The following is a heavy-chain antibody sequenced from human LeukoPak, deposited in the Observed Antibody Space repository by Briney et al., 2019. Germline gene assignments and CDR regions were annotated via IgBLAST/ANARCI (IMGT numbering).Heavy chain of an antibody. Sequence: PSESLSLTCAVYGGSFSGYYWSWIRQPPGKGLEWIGEINHSGSTNYNPSLKSRVTISVDTSKNQFSLKLSSVTAADTAVYYCARAHEVWGTSWFDPWGQGTLVTVSS. CDR1: GGSFSGYY. CDR3: ARAHEVWGTSWFDP. D-gene: IGHD3-16*01. CDR2: INHSGST. V-gene: IGHV4-34*01. J-gene: IGHJ5*02.